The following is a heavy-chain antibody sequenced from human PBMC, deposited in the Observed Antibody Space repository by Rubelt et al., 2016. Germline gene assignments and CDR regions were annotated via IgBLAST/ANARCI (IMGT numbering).Heavy chain of an antibody. CDR3: ARGTGSSIPPYYFDY. Sequence: EVQLVESGGGLVQPGGSLRLSCAASGFTVSSNYMSWVRQAPGKGLEWVSVIYSGGSTYYADSVKGRFTISRDNSKNTLYLQMNSLRAEDTAVYYCARGTGSSIPPYYFDYWGQGTLVTVSS. J-gene: IGHJ4*02. D-gene: IGHD1-26*01. CDR2: IYSGGST. CDR1: GFTVSSNY. V-gene: IGHV3-66*01.